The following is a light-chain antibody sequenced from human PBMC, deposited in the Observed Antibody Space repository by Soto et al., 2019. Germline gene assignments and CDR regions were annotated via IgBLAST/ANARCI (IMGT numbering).Light chain of an antibody. CDR3: SSYTSISPYV. J-gene: IGLJ1*01. CDR1: SSDVGGYDF. V-gene: IGLV2-14*03. CDR2: DVS. Sequence: QPVLTQPASVSGSPGQSITISCTGTSSDVGGYDFVSWYQHHPGKAPRLMIYDVSHRPSGVSDRFSASKSGNTASLTISGLLAEDEADYYCSSYTSISPYVFGTGTKLPVL.